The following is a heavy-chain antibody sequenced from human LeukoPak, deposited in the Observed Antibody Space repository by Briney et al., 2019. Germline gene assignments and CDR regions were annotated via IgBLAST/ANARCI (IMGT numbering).Heavy chain of an antibody. Sequence: PSETLSLTCTVSGGSISSGDYYWSWLRQPPGKGLEWIGYIYYSGSTYYNPSLKSRVTISVDTSKNQFSLKLSSVTAADTAVYYCARVGDGYNLSPLDYWGQGTLVTVSS. CDR1: GGSISSGDYY. D-gene: IGHD5-24*01. CDR2: IYYSGST. CDR3: ARVGDGYNLSPLDY. J-gene: IGHJ4*02. V-gene: IGHV4-30-4*01.